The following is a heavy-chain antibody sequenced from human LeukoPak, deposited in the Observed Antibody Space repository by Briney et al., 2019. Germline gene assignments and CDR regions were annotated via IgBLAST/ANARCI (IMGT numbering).Heavy chain of an antibody. CDR3: AKRPSDYGDYVSYFDY. CDR2: ISDDGRSK. J-gene: IGHJ4*03. D-gene: IGHD4-17*01. CDR1: GLSFISCG. Sequence: TGGSLRLSCAASGLSFISCGMHWVRQAPGKGLEWVGVISDDGRSKDYADSVKGRFTISRANSNDTLYLQMNSLRAEDTVVYYCAKRPSDYGDYVSYFDYWGQESLETVCS. V-gene: IGHV3-30*18.